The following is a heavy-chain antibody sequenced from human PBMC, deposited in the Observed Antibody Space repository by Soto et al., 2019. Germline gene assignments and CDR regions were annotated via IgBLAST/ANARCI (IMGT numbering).Heavy chain of an antibody. V-gene: IGHV4-59*08. D-gene: IGHD3-16*01. CDR3: AKGQGVLGP. CDR2: ISYSGST. J-gene: IGHJ5*02. CDR1: GGSISSYY. Sequence: QVQLQESGPGLVKPSETVSLTCTVSGGSISSYYWSWIRQPPGKGLEWIGYISYSGSTNYNASLDSRVTISVDMSKNHFSLKLSSVSAADTGVFYCAKGQGVLGPWGQGSLVTVSS.